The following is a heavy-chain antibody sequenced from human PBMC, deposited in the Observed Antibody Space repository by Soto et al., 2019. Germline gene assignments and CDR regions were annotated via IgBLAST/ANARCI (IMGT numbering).Heavy chain of an antibody. CDR1: GPRFSNYA. D-gene: IGHD3-22*01. Sequence: PGGSLRLSCAASGPRFSNYAMSWVRQAPGKGLEWVSAISGGGDTTYYADSVKGRFTISRDNSENTLYLQMSSLRAEDTAVYYCAKDKIVRCYYFACWGQGTLVTVSS. CDR2: ISGGGDTT. V-gene: IGHV3-23*01. J-gene: IGHJ4*02. CDR3: AKDKIVRCYYFAC.